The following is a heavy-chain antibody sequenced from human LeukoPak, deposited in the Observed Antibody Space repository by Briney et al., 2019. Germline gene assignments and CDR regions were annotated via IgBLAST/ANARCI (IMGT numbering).Heavy chain of an antibody. CDR3: AKDLVSRFGATTSYFQH. Sequence: PGGSLRLSCAASGFTFSSYGMHWVRQAPGKGLEWVAVISYDGSNKYYADSVKGRFTISRDNSKNTLYLQMNSLRAEDTAVYYCAKDLVSRFGATTSYFQHWGQGTLVTVSS. V-gene: IGHV3-30*18. CDR1: GFTFSSYG. J-gene: IGHJ1*01. D-gene: IGHD1-26*01. CDR2: ISYDGSNK.